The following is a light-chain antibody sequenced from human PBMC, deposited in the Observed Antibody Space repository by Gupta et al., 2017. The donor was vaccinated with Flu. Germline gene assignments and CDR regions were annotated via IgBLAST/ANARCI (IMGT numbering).Light chain of an antibody. V-gene: IGKV1-33*01. CDR3: LQYDPLPPI. CDR1: QDISTY. J-gene: IGKJ2*01. Sequence: DIQMTQSPSSLSASVGDRVTITCQASQDISTYLNWYQQKPGKAPKLLIYDASTVETGVPSRFSGSGSVTDFTFTISSLQPEDVATYYCLQYDPLPPIFGQGTKLEIK. CDR2: DAS.